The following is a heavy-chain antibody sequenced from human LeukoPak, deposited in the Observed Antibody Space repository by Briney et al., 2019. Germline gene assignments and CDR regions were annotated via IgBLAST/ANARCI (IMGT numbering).Heavy chain of an antibody. Sequence: SETLSLTCTVSGGSISSYYWSWVRQPPGKGLEWIGYIFYTGSTKYGPSLNSRVTISLDTSKNQFSLKLSSVTAADTAVYYCARQSAGYYGKTGYYPYYFDYWGQGTLVTVSS. CDR2: IFYTGST. CDR3: ARQSAGYYGKTGYYPYYFDY. D-gene: IGHD3-22*01. CDR1: GGSISSYY. V-gene: IGHV4-59*08. J-gene: IGHJ4*02.